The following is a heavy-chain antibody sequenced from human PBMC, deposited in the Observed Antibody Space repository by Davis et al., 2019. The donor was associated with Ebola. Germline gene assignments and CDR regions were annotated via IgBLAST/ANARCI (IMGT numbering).Heavy chain of an antibody. CDR3: ARLGGIAARLYYYYGMDV. V-gene: IGHV1-2*02. CDR1: GYTFTGYY. D-gene: IGHD6-6*01. J-gene: IGHJ6*02. Sequence: ASVKVSCKASGYTFTGYYMHWVRQAPGQGLEWMGWINPNSGGTNYAQKFQGRVTMTRDTSISTAYMELSRLRSDDTAVYYCARLGGIAARLYYYYGMDVWGQGTTVTVSS. CDR2: INPNSGGT.